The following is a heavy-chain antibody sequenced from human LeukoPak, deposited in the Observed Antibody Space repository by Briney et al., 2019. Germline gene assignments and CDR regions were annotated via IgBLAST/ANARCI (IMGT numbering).Heavy chain of an antibody. J-gene: IGHJ4*02. CDR2: ISYDGSNK. V-gene: IGHV3-30*04. CDR1: RFTFSSYA. Sequence: PGRSLRLSCAASRFTFSSYAMHWVRQAPGKGLEWVAVISYDGSNKYYADSVKGRFTISRDNSKNTLYLQMNSLRAEDTAVYYCAKVPVSYDSSDYSSDYYFDYWGQGTLVTVSS. D-gene: IGHD3-22*01. CDR3: AKVPVSYDSSDYSSDYYFDY.